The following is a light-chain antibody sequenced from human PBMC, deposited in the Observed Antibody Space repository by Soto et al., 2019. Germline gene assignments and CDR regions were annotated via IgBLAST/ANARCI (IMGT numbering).Light chain of an antibody. V-gene: IGLV1-47*01. J-gene: IGLJ2*01. CDR2: RNN. CDR3: AAWDDSLNVV. CDR1: SSNIGSNY. Sequence: QSVLTQPPSASGTPGQRVTISCSGSSSNIGSNYVYWYQQLPGTAPKLLIYRNNQRPSGVPDRFSGSKSGTSASLAISGLRSEDEADYYCAAWDDSLNVVFGGGTKLIVL.